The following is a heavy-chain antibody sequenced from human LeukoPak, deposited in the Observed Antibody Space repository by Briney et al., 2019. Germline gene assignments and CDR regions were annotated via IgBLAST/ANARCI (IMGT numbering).Heavy chain of an antibody. Sequence: GGSLRLSCAASGFSFNSYRMNWVRQAPEKGLEWVASISSNNGYIYYADSVKGRFTISRANGENSLHLQMNSLRAEDAAVYYCARDLGTRKSIAFADWGQGTLVTVSS. D-gene: IGHD6-6*01. J-gene: IGHJ4*02. CDR1: GFSFNSYR. CDR3: ARDLGTRKSIAFAD. V-gene: IGHV3-21*01. CDR2: ISSNNGYI.